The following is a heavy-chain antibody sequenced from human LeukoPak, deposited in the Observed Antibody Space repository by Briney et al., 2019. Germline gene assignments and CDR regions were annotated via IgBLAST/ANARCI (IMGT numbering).Heavy chain of an antibody. J-gene: IGHJ4*02. Sequence: SVKVSCKASGFTFTSSAVQWGRQARGQRLEWIGWIVVGSGNTNCAQKFQERVTITRDMSTSTAYMELSSLRSEDTAVYYCAAYGSGSYVYYFDYWGQGTLVTVSS. V-gene: IGHV1-58*01. CDR1: GFTFTSSA. CDR3: AAYGSGSYVYYFDY. D-gene: IGHD3-10*01. CDR2: IVVGSGNT.